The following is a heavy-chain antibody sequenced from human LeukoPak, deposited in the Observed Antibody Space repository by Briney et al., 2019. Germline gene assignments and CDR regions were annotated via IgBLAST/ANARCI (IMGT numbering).Heavy chain of an antibody. Sequence: GGSLRLSCAASGFTFSSYWMSWVRRAPGKGLEWVANIKQDGSEKYYVDSVKGRFTISRDNAKNSLYLQMNSLRAEDTAVYYCARDSRRWATGDAFDIWGQGTMVTVSS. CDR1: GFTFSSYW. J-gene: IGHJ3*02. D-gene: IGHD5-12*01. V-gene: IGHV3-7*01. CDR2: IKQDGSEK. CDR3: ARDSRRWATGDAFDI.